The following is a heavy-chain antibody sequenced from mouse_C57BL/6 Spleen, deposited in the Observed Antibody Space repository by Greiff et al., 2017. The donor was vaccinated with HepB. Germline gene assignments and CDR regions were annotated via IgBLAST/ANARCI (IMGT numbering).Heavy chain of an antibody. CDR1: GFTFSDYY. CDR3: AREGLYYGYDGPNYFDY. V-gene: IGHV5-16*01. J-gene: IGHJ2*01. Sequence: EVQVVESEGGLVQPGRSMKLSCTASGFTFSDYYMAWVRQVPEKGLEWVANINYDGSSTYYLDSLKSRFIISRDNAKNILYLQMSSLKSEDTATYYCAREGLYYGYDGPNYFDYWGQGTTLTVSS. D-gene: IGHD2-2*01. CDR2: INYDGSST.